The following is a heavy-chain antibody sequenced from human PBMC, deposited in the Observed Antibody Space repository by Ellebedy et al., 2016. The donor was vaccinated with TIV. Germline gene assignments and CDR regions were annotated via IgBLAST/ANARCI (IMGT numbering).Heavy chain of an antibody. J-gene: IGHJ4*02. D-gene: IGHD5-12*01. CDR3: ARGRDIVATINDY. CDR2: IYTSGST. Sequence: SETLSLTXTVSGGSISSSYWSWIRQPAGKGLEWIGRIYTSGSTNYNPSLKSRVTMSVDTSKNQFSLKLSSVTAADTAVYDCARGRDIVATINDYWGQGTLVTVSS. CDR1: GGSISSSY. V-gene: IGHV4-4*07.